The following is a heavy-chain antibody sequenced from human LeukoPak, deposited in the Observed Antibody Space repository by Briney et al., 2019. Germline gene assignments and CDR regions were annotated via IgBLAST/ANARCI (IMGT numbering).Heavy chain of an antibody. D-gene: IGHD3/OR15-3a*01. CDR1: GFTFSSFS. CDR2: ISNSASNI. V-gene: IGHV3-48*04. Sequence: PGGSLRLSCAASGFTFSSFSMNWVRQAPGKGPEWLAYISNSASNIYYAHSVKGRFTISRDNAKTSLFLQMDSLRAEDTAVYHCARSDFWTGSGFDPWGQGTLVTVSS. J-gene: IGHJ5*02. CDR3: ARSDFWTGSGFDP.